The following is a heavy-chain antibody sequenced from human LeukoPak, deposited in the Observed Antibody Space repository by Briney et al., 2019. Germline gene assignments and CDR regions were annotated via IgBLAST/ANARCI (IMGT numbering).Heavy chain of an antibody. J-gene: IGHJ6*03. CDR2: IYYSGST. CDR1: GDSISGSSDY. D-gene: IGHD6-6*01. V-gene: IGHV4-39*07. Sequence: PSETLSLTCTVSGDSISGSSDYWGWIRPPPGKGLEWIGSIYYSGSTYYNPSLKSRVTISVDTSKNQFSLKLSSVTAADTAVYYCARDVKWAARRYYYYHMDVWGKGTTVTVSS. CDR3: ARDVKWAARRYYYYHMDV.